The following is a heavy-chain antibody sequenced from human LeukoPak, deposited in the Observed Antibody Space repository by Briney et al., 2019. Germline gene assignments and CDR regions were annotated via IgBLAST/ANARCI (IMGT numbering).Heavy chain of an antibody. Sequence: SETLSLTCAVYGGSFSGYYWSWIRQPPGKGLEWIGEINHSGSTHYNPSLKSRVTISVDTSKNQFSLKLSSVTAADTAVYYCARGSGVLDYWGQGTLVTVSS. CDR1: GGSFSGYY. D-gene: IGHD1-26*01. CDR3: ARGSGVLDY. V-gene: IGHV4-34*01. CDR2: INHSGST. J-gene: IGHJ4*02.